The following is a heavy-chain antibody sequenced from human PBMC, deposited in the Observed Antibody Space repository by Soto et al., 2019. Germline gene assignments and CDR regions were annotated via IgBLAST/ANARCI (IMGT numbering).Heavy chain of an antibody. CDR3: TPDSYSSDSYSSMVVVRFDY. D-gene: IGHD2-15*01. CDR2: IKSRAHGGTK. J-gene: IGHJ4*01. CDR1: GFPFSNAW. Sequence: EVQLVESGGGLVEPGGSLTLSCAGSGFPFSNAWINWVRHVPGKGLEWVGRIKSRAHGGTKDFAAPVRGRFAITRHDSRNVADMQMNSLHTEDAAVYYCTPDSYSSDSYSSMVVVRFDYWGQGSLVTVSS. V-gene: IGHV3-15*07.